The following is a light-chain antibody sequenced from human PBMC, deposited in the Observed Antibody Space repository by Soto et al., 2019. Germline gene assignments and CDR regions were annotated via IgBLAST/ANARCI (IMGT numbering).Light chain of an antibody. CDR1: SSNIGGNA. Sequence: QSVLTQPPSASVTPEQRVTISCSGSSSNIGGNAVNWYQQLPGTAPKLLMYSNNQRPSGVPDRFSGSKSGTSASLAISGLQSEDEADYYCAAWDDSLNGPVFGGGTKLTVL. J-gene: IGLJ2*01. V-gene: IGLV1-44*01. CDR3: AAWDDSLNGPV. CDR2: SNN.